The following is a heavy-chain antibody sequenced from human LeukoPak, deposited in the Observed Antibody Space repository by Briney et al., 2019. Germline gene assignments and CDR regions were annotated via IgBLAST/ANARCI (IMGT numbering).Heavy chain of an antibody. J-gene: IGHJ3*02. D-gene: IGHD3-10*01. V-gene: IGHV4-59*01. CDR2: IYYSGST. CDR3: ARGLPDVLLWFGSDAFDI. Sequence: PSETLSLTCTVSGGSISSYYWSWIRQSPGKGLEWIGYIYYSGSTNYNPSLKSRVTISVDTSKNQFSLKLSSVTAADTAVYYCARGLPDVLLWFGSDAFDIWGQGTMVTVSS. CDR1: GGSISSYY.